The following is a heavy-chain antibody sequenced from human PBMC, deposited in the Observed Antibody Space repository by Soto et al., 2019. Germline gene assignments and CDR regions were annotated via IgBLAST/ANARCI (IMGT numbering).Heavy chain of an antibody. Sequence: LSCAASRCTVSIYGVHGFRQPPGKGLAGVAVIWHDGSIKYYADSVKGRFTISRDSSKNTLDLQMNSLRAEDTAVYTCARDNNRYFHSCGHAPLVTAS. D-gene: IGHD1-1*01. J-gene: IGHJ4*01. V-gene: IGHV3-33*01. CDR3: ARDNNRYFHS. CDR2: IWHDGSIK. CDR1: RCTVSIYG.